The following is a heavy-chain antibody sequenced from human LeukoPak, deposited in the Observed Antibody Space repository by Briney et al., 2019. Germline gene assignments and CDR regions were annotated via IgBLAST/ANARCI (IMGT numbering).Heavy chain of an antibody. V-gene: IGHV1-69*13. CDR1: GGTFSSYA. J-gene: IGHJ6*02. D-gene: IGHD1-1*01. CDR2: IIPIFGTA. Sequence: SVKVSCKASGGTFSSYAISWVRQAPGQGLEWMGGIIPIFGTANYAQKFQGRVTITADESTSTAYMELSSLRSEDTAVYYCASGVHYYYYYYGMDVWGQGTTVTVSS. CDR3: ASGVHYYYYYYGMDV.